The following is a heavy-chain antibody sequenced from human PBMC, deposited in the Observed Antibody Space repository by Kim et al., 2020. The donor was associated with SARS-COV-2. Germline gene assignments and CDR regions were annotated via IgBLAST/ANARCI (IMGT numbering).Heavy chain of an antibody. J-gene: IGHJ3*02. CDR1: GGSINSNTYY. CDR3: ARFAAAGYSVAFDN. V-gene: IGHV4-31*03. CDR2: IYYSGTT. D-gene: IGHD3-9*01. Sequence: SETLSLTCSVSGGSINSNTYYWSWLRQHPGKGLEWIGYIYYSGTTYYNPSLRSRVTITGDTSKNQFSLRLSSVTAADTAIYYCARFAAAGYSVAFDNWG.